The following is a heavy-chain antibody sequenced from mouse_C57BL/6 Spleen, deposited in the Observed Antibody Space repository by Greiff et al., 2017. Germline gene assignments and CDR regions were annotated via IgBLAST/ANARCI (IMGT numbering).Heavy chain of an antibody. CDR2: IDPSDSYT. J-gene: IGHJ4*01. V-gene: IGHV1-50*01. D-gene: IGHD1-1*01. CDR1: GYTFTSYW. Sequence: QVQLQQPGAELVKPGASVKLSCKASGYTFTSYWMQWVKQRPGQGLEWIGEIDPSDSYTNYNQKFKGKATLTVDTSSSTAYMQLSSLTSEDSAVYYCARYYGSPYYYAMDYWGQGTSVTVSS. CDR3: ARYYGSPYYYAMDY.